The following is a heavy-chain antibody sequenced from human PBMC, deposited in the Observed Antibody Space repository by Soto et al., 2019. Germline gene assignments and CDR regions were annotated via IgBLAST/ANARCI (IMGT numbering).Heavy chain of an antibody. CDR1: GFTFSSYA. J-gene: IGHJ4*02. D-gene: IGHD5-12*01. Sequence: EVQLLESGGGLVQPGGSLRLSCAASGFTFSSYAMSWVRQAPGKGLEWVSSITGSAGSTYYADSVKVRFTISRDNSKNTLYLQMTSLRAEDTAVYYCAKDRNRWLRFDLGYWGQGTLVTVYS. V-gene: IGHV3-23*01. CDR3: AKDRNRWLRFDLGY. CDR2: ITGSAGST.